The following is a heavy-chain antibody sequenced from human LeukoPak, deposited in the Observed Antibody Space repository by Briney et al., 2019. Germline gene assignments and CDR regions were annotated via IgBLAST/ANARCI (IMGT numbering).Heavy chain of an antibody. D-gene: IGHD3-10*01. CDR1: GGSISSYY. V-gene: IGHV4-59*12. CDR3: ARVSMVRGVIIVDYYYGMDV. CDR2: IYYSGST. Sequence: PSETLSLTCTVSGGSISSYYWSWIRQPPGKGLEWIGYIYYSGSTNYNPSLKSRVTISVDTSKNQFSLKLSSVTAADTAVYYCARVSMVRGVIIVDYYYGMDVWGQGTTVTVSS. J-gene: IGHJ6*02.